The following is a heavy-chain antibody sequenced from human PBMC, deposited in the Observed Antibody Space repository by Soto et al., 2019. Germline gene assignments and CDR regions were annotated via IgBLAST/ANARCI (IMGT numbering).Heavy chain of an antibody. CDR1: GGSFSGYY. J-gene: IGHJ4*02. CDR3: VTSLWFGTQPEI. Sequence: QVQLQQWGAGLLKPSETLSLTCAVYGGSFSGYYWTWFRQPPGKGLEWIGEISPSGTTKYIPSLKSRVTISADTSKDQFSLKVTSVNAADTAVYYCVTSLWFGTQPEIWGQGALVTVSS. D-gene: IGHD3-10*01. V-gene: IGHV4-34*01. CDR2: ISPSGTT.